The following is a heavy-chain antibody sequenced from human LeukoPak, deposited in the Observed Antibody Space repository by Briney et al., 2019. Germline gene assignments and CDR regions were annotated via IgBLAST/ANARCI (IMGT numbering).Heavy chain of an antibody. Sequence: ASVKVSCKASGYTFTTHGINWVRQATGQGLEWLGWMSPNSGDTGYAQKFQGRVTMTSDSSISTAYMELSSLRSEDTAIYYCVRTPPNWGFDYWGQGTLVTVSS. D-gene: IGHD7-27*01. CDR1: GYTFTTHG. J-gene: IGHJ4*02. CDR3: VRTPPNWGFDY. V-gene: IGHV1-8*01. CDR2: MSPNSGDT.